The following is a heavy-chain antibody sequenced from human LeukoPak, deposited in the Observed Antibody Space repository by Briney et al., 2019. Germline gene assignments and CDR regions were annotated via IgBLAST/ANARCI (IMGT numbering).Heavy chain of an antibody. CDR1: GYSFTSYW. Sequence: GESLKISCKGSGYSFTSYWIGWVRQMPGKGLEWMGIIYPGDSDTRYSPSFQGQVTISADKSISTAYLQWSSLKACDTAMYYCARHPIEGATQSWFDPWGQGTLVTVSS. J-gene: IGHJ5*02. D-gene: IGHD1-26*01. CDR3: ARHPIEGATQSWFDP. V-gene: IGHV5-51*01. CDR2: IYPGDSDT.